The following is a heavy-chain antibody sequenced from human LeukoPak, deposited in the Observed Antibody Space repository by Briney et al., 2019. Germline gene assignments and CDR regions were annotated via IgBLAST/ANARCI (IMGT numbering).Heavy chain of an antibody. Sequence: ASVKVSCKASVYTFTSYYMHWGRQAPGQGLERIGIINPSGGSTSYAQKFQGRVTMTRDMSTSTVYMELSSLRSEDTAVYYCARDPGVGGEAFDIWGQGTMVTVSS. CDR3: ARDPGVGGEAFDI. D-gene: IGHD1-26*01. V-gene: IGHV1-46*01. CDR1: VYTFTSYY. CDR2: INPSGGST. J-gene: IGHJ3*02.